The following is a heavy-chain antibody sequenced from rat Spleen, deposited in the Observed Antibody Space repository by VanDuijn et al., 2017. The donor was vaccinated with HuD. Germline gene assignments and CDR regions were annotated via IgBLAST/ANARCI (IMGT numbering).Heavy chain of an antibody. CDR1: GFTFNNYW. Sequence: EVQLVESGGGLVQPGRSLKLSCVASGFTFNNYWLTWFRQAPGKGLEWVASITNTGDSTYYLDSVKGRFTISRDNAKSTLYLQMNSLRSEDTATYYCAKDKDGGYVMDAWGQGASVTVSS. D-gene: IGHD1-11*01. V-gene: IGHV5-31*01. CDR3: AKDKDGGYVMDA. CDR2: ITNTGDST. J-gene: IGHJ4*01.